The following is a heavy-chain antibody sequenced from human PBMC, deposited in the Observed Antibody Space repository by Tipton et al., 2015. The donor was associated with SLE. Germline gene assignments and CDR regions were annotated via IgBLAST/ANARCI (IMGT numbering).Heavy chain of an antibody. J-gene: IGHJ5*02. CDR3: ARGGSLYSNGWFDP. CDR2: TNHSGST. CDR1: GESFSGYY. D-gene: IGHD4-11*01. Sequence: TLSLTCAVYGESFSGYYWSWIRQPPGKGLEWIGETNHSGSTNYNPSLKSRVTISVDTSKNQFSLKMRSVTAADTAVYYCARGGSLYSNGWFDPWGQGTLVTVSS. V-gene: IGHV4-34*01.